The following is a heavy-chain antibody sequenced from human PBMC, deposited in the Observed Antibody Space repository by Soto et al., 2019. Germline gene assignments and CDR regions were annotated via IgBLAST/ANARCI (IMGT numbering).Heavy chain of an antibody. CDR1: GGSISSSSYY. CDR2: IYYSGST. J-gene: IGHJ4*02. V-gene: IGHV4-39*01. Sequence: SETLSLTCTVSGGSISSSSYYWGWIRQPPGKGLEWIGSIYYSGSTYYNPSLKSRVTISVDTSKNQFSLKLSSVTAADTAVYYCARLPGGIGGFDYWGQGTLVTVSS. CDR3: ARLPGGIGGFDY. D-gene: IGHD3-16*01.